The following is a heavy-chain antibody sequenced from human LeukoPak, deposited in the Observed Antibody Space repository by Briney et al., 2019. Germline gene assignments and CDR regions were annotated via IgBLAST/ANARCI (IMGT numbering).Heavy chain of an antibody. J-gene: IGHJ4*02. CDR1: GYSFTSYW. CDR2: IYPGDSDT. CDR3: ARHLLVPAAIGPFDY. D-gene: IGHD2-2*01. V-gene: IGHV5-51*01. Sequence: GESLKISCKGSGYSFTSYWIGWVRQMPGKGLEWMGIIYPGDSDTRYSPSFQGQVTISADKSISTAYLQWSSLKASDTAMYYCARHLLVPAAIGPFDYWGQGTLVTVSS.